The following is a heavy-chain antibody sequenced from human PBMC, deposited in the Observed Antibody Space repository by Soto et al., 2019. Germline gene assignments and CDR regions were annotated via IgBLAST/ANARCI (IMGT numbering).Heavy chain of an antibody. D-gene: IGHD2-8*01. CDR2: IFDSGST. J-gene: IGHJ2*01. V-gene: IGHV4-30-4*01. CDR3: ARQRMPLTNDAFFVL. CDR1: GGSISGGVHS. Sequence: QVQLQESGPGLVKPSETLSLTCTVSGGSISGGVHSWSWIRQPPGKGLEWIGHIFDSGSTYYNPSPKSRLTISVHTSKNQFSLRLSSVTAADTAGYYCARQRMPLTNDAFFVLWGRGTLATVSP.